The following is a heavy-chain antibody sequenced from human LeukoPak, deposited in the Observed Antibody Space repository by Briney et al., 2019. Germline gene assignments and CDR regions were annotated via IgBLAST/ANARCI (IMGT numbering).Heavy chain of an antibody. CDR3: ARENGGHDILTGYPVNWFDP. CDR1: GGSISSGDYY. V-gene: IGHV4-30-4*01. CDR2: IYYSGST. D-gene: IGHD3-9*01. J-gene: IGHJ5*02. Sequence: TSETLSLTCTVSGGSISSGDYYWSWIRQPPGKGLEWIGYIYYSGSTYYNLSLKSRVTISVDTSKNQFSLKLSSVTAADTAVYYCARENGGHDILTGYPVNWFDPWGQGTLVTVSS.